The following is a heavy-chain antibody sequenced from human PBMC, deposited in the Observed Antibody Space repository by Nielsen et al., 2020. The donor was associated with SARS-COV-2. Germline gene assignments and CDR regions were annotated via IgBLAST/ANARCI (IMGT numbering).Heavy chain of an antibody. D-gene: IGHD2-15*01. J-gene: IGHJ6*02. Sequence: SETLSLTCDVQNGSFIGYYWTWIRQPPGEGLEWIGEITHDGSTYYNPSLESRVTISVDTAKNQFSLKLSSVTAADTAVYYCARGGATNYCSGGACYYYALDVWGQGTTVTVSS. CDR1: NGSFIGYY. CDR3: ARGGATNYCSGGACYYYALDV. CDR2: ITHDGST. V-gene: IGHV4-34*01.